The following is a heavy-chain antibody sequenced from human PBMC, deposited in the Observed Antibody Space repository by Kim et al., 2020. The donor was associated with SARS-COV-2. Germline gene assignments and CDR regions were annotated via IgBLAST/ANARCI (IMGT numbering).Heavy chain of an antibody. D-gene: IGHD5-18*01. CDR3: ARAGGTWIQLWSNWFDP. V-gene: IGHV4-39*01. J-gene: IGHJ5*02. CDR2: IYYSGST. Sequence: SETLSLTCTVSGGSISSSIYYWGWIRQPPGKGLEWIGSIYYSGSTYYNPSLKSRVTISVDTPKNQFSLKLSSVTAADTAVYYCARAGGTWIQLWSNWFDPWGQGTLVTVSS. CDR1: GGSISSSIYY.